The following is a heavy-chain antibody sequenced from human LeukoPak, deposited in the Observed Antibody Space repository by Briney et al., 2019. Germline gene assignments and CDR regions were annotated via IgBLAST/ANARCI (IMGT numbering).Heavy chain of an antibody. CDR1: GGSISSYY. CDR2: IYYSGST. V-gene: IGHV4-59*01. D-gene: IGHD4-11*01. Sequence: KTSETLSLTCTVSGGSISSYYWSWIRQPPGKGLEWIGYIYYSGSTNYNPSLKSRVTISVDTSKNQFSLKLSSVTAADTAVYYCARATVTANYYYYYYMDVWGKGTTVTVSS. J-gene: IGHJ6*03. CDR3: ARATVTANYYYYYYMDV.